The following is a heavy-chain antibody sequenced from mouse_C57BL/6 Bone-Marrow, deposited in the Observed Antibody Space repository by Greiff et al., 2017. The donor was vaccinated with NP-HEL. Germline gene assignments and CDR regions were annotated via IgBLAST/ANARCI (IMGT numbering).Heavy chain of an antibody. CDR1: GYTFTSYG. J-gene: IGHJ3*01. CDR2: IYPRSGNT. CDR3: ARSIRLRAWFAY. Sequence: VKLQESGAELARPGASVKLSCKASGYTFTSYGISWVKQRTGQGLEWIGEIYPRSGNTYYNEKFKGKATLTADKSSSTAYMELRSLTSEDSAVYFCARSIRLRAWFAYWGQGTLVTVSA. D-gene: IGHD3-2*02. V-gene: IGHV1-81*01.